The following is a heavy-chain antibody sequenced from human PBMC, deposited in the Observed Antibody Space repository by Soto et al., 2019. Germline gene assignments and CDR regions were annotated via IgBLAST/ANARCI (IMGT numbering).Heavy chain of an antibody. J-gene: IGHJ4*03. V-gene: IGHV3-21*01. D-gene: IGHD2-8*01. CDR2: IGGSSGHI. CDR1: GFTFSSYS. CDR3: ARTNGAYSNYFDY. Sequence: EVQLVDSGGGLVKPGGSVRLSCAASGFTFSSYSMIWVRQEPEKGLEWVSSIGGSSGHIYYADSLKGRFTISRDNGKNSLSLQMNSLRVDYTAGYYCARTNGAYSNYFDYCGHWTLVTVSP.